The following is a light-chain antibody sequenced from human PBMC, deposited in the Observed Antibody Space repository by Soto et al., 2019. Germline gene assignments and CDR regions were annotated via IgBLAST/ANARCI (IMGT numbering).Light chain of an antibody. CDR2: DVS. CDR3: CSYAGSSWV. J-gene: IGLJ1*01. CDR1: SIDVGGYNY. Sequence: QSALTQPRSVSGSPGQSVTISCTGTSIDVGGYNYVSWYQQHPGKAPKLMIYDVSKRPSGVPDRFSGSKSGNTASLTISGLQAEDEADYYCCSYAGSSWVFGTGTKVTVL. V-gene: IGLV2-11*01.